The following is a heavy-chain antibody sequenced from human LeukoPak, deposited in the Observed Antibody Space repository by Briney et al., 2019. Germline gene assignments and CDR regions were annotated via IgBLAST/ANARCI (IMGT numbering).Heavy chain of an antibody. Sequence: TGGSLRLSCAASGFTFSSYAMSWVRQAPGKGLEWVSAISGSGGSTYYADSVKGRFTISRDNSKNTLYLQMNSLKTEDTAVYYCTRVGATVPNDYWGQGTLVTVSS. CDR1: GFTFSSYA. J-gene: IGHJ4*02. CDR2: ISGSGGST. D-gene: IGHD2-2*01. V-gene: IGHV3-23*01. CDR3: TRVGATVPNDY.